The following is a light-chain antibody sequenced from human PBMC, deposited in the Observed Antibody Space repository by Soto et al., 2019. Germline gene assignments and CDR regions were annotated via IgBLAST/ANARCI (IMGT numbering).Light chain of an antibody. Sequence: DLPMTQSPSYVYASVGDTVNFTCRASEDVSRWLGWYQQKPGRAPSLLIFGATSLQDGVPSRFSATESGTHFTLTINGVQPDDFATYFCQQANVFPRSFGQGTKLDFK. J-gene: IGKJ2*01. V-gene: IGKV1D-12*01. CDR3: QQANVFPRS. CDR2: GAT. CDR1: EDVSRW.